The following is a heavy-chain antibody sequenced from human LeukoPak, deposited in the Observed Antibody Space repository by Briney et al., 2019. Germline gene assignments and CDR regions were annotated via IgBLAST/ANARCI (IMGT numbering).Heavy chain of an antibody. Sequence: GGSLRLSCAASGFTFSSYAMSWVRQTPGKGLEWVAAISCSGGGTYYADSVKGRFTISRDNSKHTLFLEMNSLRLEDTAVYSCEKRNYDFWSGYYRRADNHFDYWGQGTLVTVSS. D-gene: IGHD3-3*01. V-gene: IGHV3-23*01. CDR1: GFTFSSYA. J-gene: IGHJ4*02. CDR3: EKRNYDFWSGYYRRADNHFDY. CDR2: ISCSGGGT.